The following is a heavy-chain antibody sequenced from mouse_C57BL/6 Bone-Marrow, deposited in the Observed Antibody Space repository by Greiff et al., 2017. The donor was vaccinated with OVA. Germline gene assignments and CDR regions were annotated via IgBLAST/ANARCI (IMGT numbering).Heavy chain of an antibody. Sequence: VKVVESGAELARPGASVKLSCKASGYTFTSYGISWVKQRTGQGLEWIGEIYPRSGNTYYNEKFKGKATLTADKSSSTAYMELRSLTSEDSAVYFCAREALWAYWGQGTLVSVSA. CDR2: IYPRSGNT. V-gene: IGHV1-81*01. D-gene: IGHD1-1*02. J-gene: IGHJ3*01. CDR3: AREALWAY. CDR1: GYTFTSYG.